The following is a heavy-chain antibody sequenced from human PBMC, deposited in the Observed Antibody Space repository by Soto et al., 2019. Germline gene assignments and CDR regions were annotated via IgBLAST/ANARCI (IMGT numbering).Heavy chain of an antibody. V-gene: IGHV4-39*01. CDR3: ARQAAAPGIDLWFDP. CDR1: GGSISSSRSY. CDR2: IFYSGNT. D-gene: IGHD6-13*01. Sequence: QLQLQESGPGLVKPSETLSLTCNVSGGSISSSRSYWAWVRQPPGKELEWIANIFYSGNTYYNPSHKRRVTVSVDTSKIQFSLKMDSVTAADTAVYSCARQAAAPGIDLWFDPWGQGTLVTVSS. J-gene: IGHJ5*02.